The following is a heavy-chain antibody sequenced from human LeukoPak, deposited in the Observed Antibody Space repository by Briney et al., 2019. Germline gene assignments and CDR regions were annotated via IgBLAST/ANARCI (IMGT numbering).Heavy chain of an antibody. J-gene: IGHJ3*02. CDR1: DDSISGYY. CDR3: ARRAAATRAFDI. D-gene: IGHD6-25*01. CDR2: IYPSGST. Sequence: SETLSLTCTVSDDSISGYYYIWIRQPPGKGLEWIAYIYPSGSTKYNPSLKSPVTVSVDTSKNQLSLRLSSVTAADTAVYYCARRAAATRAFDIWGQGTTVTVSS. V-gene: IGHV4-4*09.